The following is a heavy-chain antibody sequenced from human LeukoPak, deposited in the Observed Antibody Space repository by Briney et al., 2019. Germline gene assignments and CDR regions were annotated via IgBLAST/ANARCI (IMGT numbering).Heavy chain of an antibody. CDR3: AGGTVHLEGRNDF. J-gene: IGHJ4*02. V-gene: IGHV3-7*05. CDR1: DFTFSSYW. Sequence: PGRSLRLSCAASDFTFSSYWMNWVRQAPGKGLEWVANIKQDGSEKYYVDSVKGRFTISRDNAKNSLYLQMNSLRAEDTAVYYCAGGTVHLEGRNDFWGQGTLVTVSS. D-gene: IGHD2-15*01. CDR2: IKQDGSEK.